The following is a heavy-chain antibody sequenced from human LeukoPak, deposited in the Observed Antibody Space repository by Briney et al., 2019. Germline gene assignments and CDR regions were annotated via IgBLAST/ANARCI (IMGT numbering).Heavy chain of an antibody. D-gene: IGHD5-24*01. CDR2: ISSDEINE. V-gene: IGHV3-30*18. CDR3: AKGESITSAWFDS. Sequence: GGSLRLSCAASGFSFRSYGMHWVRQAPGKGLEWVAVISSDEINEYYADSVKGRFTISRDNSKNTLYLQVNSLRGEDTAVYYCAKGESITSAWFDSWGQGTLVTVSS. J-gene: IGHJ5*01. CDR1: GFSFRSYG.